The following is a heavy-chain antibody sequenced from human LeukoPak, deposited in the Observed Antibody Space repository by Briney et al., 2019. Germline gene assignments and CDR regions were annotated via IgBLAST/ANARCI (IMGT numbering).Heavy chain of an antibody. CDR3: ASWPGGWYGEDS. D-gene: IGHD6-19*01. V-gene: IGHV3-30*02. CDR1: GFTFSSYG. CDR2: IRYDGSNK. J-gene: IGHJ4*02. Sequence: GGSLRLSCAASGFTFSSYGMHWVRQAPGRGLEWVAFIRYDGSNKYYADSVKGRFTITRDNSKNTLYLQMNSLRAEDTAVYYCASWPGGWYGEDSWGQGTLVTVSS.